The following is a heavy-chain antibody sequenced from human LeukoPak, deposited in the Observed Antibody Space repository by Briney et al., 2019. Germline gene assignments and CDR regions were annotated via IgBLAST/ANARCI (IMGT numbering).Heavy chain of an antibody. D-gene: IGHD4-17*01. CDR2: INPSGGST. CDR1: GYTFTSYY. J-gene: IGHJ1*01. CDR3: ARVDSGDYVGI. V-gene: IGHV1-46*01. Sequence: GASVKVSCKASGYTFTSYYMHWVRQAPGQGLEWMGIINPSGGSTSYAQKFQGRVTMTRDTSTSTVYMELSSLRSEDTAVYHCARVDSGDYVGIWGQGTLVTVSS.